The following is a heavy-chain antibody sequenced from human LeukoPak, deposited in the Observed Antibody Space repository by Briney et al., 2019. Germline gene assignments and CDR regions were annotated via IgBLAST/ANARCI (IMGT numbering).Heavy chain of an antibody. J-gene: IGHJ4*02. CDR3: ARKDYFDY. V-gene: IGHV1-2*02. CDR2: INPNSGGT. Sequence: GASVKVSCKASAYTFTGYYMHWVRQAPGQGLEWMGWINPNSGGTNYAQKFQGRVTMTRDTSISTAYMELSRLTSDDTAIYHCARKDYFDYWGQGTLVTVSS. CDR1: AYTFTGYY.